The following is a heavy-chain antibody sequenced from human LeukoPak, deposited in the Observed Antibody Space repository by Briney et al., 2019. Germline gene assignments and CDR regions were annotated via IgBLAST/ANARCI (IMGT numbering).Heavy chain of an antibody. V-gene: IGHV4-30-4*08. CDR3: ARDGRSGGSAYYGMDV. CDR2: IYYSGST. Sequence: SETLSLTCAVYGGSFSGYYWSWIRQPPGKGLEWIGYIYYSGSTYYNPSLKSRVTISVDTSKNQFSLKLSSVTAADTAVYYCARDGRSGGSAYYGMDVWGQGTTVTVSS. D-gene: IGHD2-15*01. J-gene: IGHJ6*02. CDR1: GGSFSGYY.